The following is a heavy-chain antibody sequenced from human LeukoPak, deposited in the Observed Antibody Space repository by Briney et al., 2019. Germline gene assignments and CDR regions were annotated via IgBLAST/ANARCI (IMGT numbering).Heavy chain of an antibody. D-gene: IGHD1-26*01. CDR2: ISASGGST. CDR3: AKPWSTTNVVATAFDS. V-gene: IGHV3-23*01. CDR1: GFTFSSYA. J-gene: IGHJ4*02. Sequence: GGSLRLSCAASGFTFSSYAMSWVRQAPGKGLEWVSVISASGGSTNYADSVKGRFTISRDNSQNTLYLQMNSLRAEDTAVYYCAKPWSTTNVVATAFDSWGQGTLVTVSS.